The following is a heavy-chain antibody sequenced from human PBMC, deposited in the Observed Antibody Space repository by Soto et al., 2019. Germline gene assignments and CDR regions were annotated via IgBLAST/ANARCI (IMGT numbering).Heavy chain of an antibody. D-gene: IGHD6-19*01. Sequence: GGTLRLSCAASGFTFSSYEMNWVRQAPGKGLEWVSYISSSGSTIYYADSVKGRFTISRDNAKNSLYLQMNSLRAEDTAVFYCARDRRWLGYWGQGTLVTVSS. CDR1: GFTFSSYE. V-gene: IGHV3-48*03. J-gene: IGHJ4*02. CDR3: ARDRRWLGY. CDR2: ISSSGSTI.